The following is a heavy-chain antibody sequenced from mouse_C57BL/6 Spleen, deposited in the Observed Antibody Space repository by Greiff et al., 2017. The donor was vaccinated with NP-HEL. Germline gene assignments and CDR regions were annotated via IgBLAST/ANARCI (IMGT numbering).Heavy chain of an antibody. D-gene: IGHD4-1*01. CDR1: GYTFTSYW. J-gene: IGHJ1*03. CDR2: IDPSDSYT. V-gene: IGHV1-69*01. Sequence: QVQLQQPGAELVMPGASVKLSCKASGYTFTSYWMHWVKQRPGQGLEWIGEIDPSDSYTNYNQKFKGKSKFTVDKSSSTAYMQLSSLTSEDSAVYYCAPRTGTSWYFDVWGTGTTVTVSS. CDR3: APRTGTSWYFDV.